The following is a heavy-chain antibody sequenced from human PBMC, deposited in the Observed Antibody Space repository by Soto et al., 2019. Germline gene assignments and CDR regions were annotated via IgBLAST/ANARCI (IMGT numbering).Heavy chain of an antibody. CDR3: ARVGVAATSYYYYGMDI. CDR1: GGSISSYY. Sequence: PSETLSLTCTVSGGSISSYYWSWIRQPPGKGLEWIGYIYYSGSTYYNPSLKSRVTISVDTSKNQFSLKLSSVTAADTAVYYCARVGVAATSYYYYGMDIWGQGTTVTVSS. J-gene: IGHJ6*02. D-gene: IGHD2-15*01. V-gene: IGHV4-59*06. CDR2: IYYSGST.